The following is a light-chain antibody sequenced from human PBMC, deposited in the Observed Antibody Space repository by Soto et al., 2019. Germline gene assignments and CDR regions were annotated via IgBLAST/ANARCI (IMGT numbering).Light chain of an antibody. CDR1: GSDVGGYSY. J-gene: IGLJ1*01. CDR2: DVT. CDR3: CSYTGSYSYV. Sequence: SALTQPHSVSGSPGQSVTISCTGTGSDVGGYSYVSWYQQHPGKAPQLIIYDVTERPSGVPDRFSGSKSGNTASLTISGLQAEDEADYYCCSYTGSYSYVFGIGTKVTVL. V-gene: IGLV2-11*01.